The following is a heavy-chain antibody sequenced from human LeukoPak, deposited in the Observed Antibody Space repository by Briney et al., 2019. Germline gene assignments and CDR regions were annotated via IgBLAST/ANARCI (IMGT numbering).Heavy chain of an antibody. CDR1: GGSISSYY. Sequence: SETLSLTCTVSGGSISSYYWSWIRQPAGKGLEWIGRICTSGSTNYNPSLKSRVTMSVDTSKNQFSLKLSFVTAADTAVYYCAREMGYDYVWGSYRYAYYFDYWGQGTLVTVSS. CDR2: ICTSGST. J-gene: IGHJ4*02. V-gene: IGHV4-4*07. D-gene: IGHD3-16*02. CDR3: AREMGYDYVWGSYRYAYYFDY.